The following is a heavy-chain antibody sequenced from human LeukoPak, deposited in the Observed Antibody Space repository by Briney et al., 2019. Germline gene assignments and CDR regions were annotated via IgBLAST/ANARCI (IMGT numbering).Heavy chain of an antibody. CDR3: ARDWGIAVAVYKDY. D-gene: IGHD6-19*01. CDR1: GYSISSGYY. Sequence: SETLSLTCTVSGYSISSGYYWGWIRQPPGKGLEWIASIYHRGTTYYNPSLKSRVTISVDTSKNQFSLKLSSVTAADTAVYYCARDWGIAVAVYKDYWGQGTLVTVST. V-gene: IGHV4-38-2*02. CDR2: IYHRGTT. J-gene: IGHJ4*02.